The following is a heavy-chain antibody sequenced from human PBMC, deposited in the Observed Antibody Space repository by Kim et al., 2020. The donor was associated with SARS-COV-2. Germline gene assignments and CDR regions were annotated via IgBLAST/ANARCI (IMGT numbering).Heavy chain of an antibody. D-gene: IGHD3-10*01. J-gene: IGHJ6*02. CDR2: ISGSGGNT. V-gene: IGHV3-23*01. Sequence: GESLKISCAAAGFTFSSYAMSWVRQAPGKGLEWVSGISGSGGNTYYADSVKGRFTISRDNSKNTLYLQMNSLRAEDTAVYYCAKGIGELSLYGMDVWGQGTTVTVSS. CDR3: AKGIGELSLYGMDV. CDR1: GFTFSSYA.